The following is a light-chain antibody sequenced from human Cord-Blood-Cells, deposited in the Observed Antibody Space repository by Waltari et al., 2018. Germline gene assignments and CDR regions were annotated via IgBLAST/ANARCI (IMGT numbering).Light chain of an antibody. CDR1: QSISSW. Sequence: DIQMTQPPSTPSASVGDRVTITCRVSQSISSWLAWYQQKTGKAPKLLIYKASSLESGVPSRFSGSGSGTEFTLTISSLQPDDFATYYCQQYNSYSTFGKGTKVEIK. CDR3: QQYNSYST. V-gene: IGKV1-5*03. CDR2: KAS. J-gene: IGKJ1*01.